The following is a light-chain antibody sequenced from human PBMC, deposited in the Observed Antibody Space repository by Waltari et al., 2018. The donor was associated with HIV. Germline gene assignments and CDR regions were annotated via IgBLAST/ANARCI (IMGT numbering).Light chain of an antibody. CDR3: AAWDDSLNGVI. CDR2: TND. Sequence: QSVLTQPPSASGAPGQRVTISCSGSRSNIGRNSVNWYQQFPGAAPKLLIHTNDPRPSGVPHRFSGSLSGTSASLAISGLQSEDEADYYCAAWDDSLNGVIFGGGTKVSV. V-gene: IGLV1-44*01. CDR1: RSNIGRNS. J-gene: IGLJ2*01.